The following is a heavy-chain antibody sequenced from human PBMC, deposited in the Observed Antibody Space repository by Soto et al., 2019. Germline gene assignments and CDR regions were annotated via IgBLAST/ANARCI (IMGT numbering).Heavy chain of an antibody. J-gene: IGHJ6*02. V-gene: IGHV4-30-2*01. Sequence: SETLSLTCAVSGGSISSGGYSWSWMRQPPGKGLECIGYIYHSGSTYYNPSLKSRVTISVDRSKNQFSLKLSSVTAADTAVYDCARVPDVWGQGTTLTVSS. CDR1: GGSISSGGYS. CDR2: IYHSGST. CDR3: ARVPDV.